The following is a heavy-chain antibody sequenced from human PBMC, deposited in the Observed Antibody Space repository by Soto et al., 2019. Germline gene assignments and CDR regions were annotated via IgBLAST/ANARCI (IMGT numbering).Heavy chain of an antibody. D-gene: IGHD6-19*01. CDR2: IYYSGTT. V-gene: IGHV4-61*01. J-gene: IGHJ4*02. CDR3: ARSGSGSGWL. CDR1: GGSVNSGRYY. Sequence: SETLSLTCTVSGGSVNSGRYYWSWIRQPPGKGLEWIGYIYYSGTTKYNPSLKSRVTISVDTSKSQFSLKLSSVTAADTAVYYCARSGSGSGWLGGQGTLVTVYS.